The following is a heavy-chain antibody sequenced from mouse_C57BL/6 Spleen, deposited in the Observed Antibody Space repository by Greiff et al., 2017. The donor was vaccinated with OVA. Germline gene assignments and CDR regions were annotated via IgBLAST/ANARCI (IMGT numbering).Heavy chain of an antibody. D-gene: IGHD1-1*01. Sequence: QVQLQQSGPELVKPGASVKISCKASGYAFSSSWMNWVKQRPGKGLEWIGRIYPGDGDTKYNGKFKGKATLTADKSSSTAYMQLSSLTSEDSAVYFCAREPTTVVATEAMDYWGQGTSVTVSS. V-gene: IGHV1-82*01. CDR2: IYPGDGDT. J-gene: IGHJ4*01. CDR3: AREPTTVVATEAMDY. CDR1: GYAFSSSW.